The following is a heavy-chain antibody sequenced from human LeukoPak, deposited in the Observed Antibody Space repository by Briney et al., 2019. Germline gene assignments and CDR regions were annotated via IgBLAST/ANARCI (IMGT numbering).Heavy chain of an antibody. CDR3: AKDNDPVISVAGTSWENWFDS. CDR1: GYTFTNYN. V-gene: IGHV1-18*01. D-gene: IGHD6-19*01. Sequence: ASVKVSCKASGYTFTNYNITWVRQAPGQGPEWMGRISAYNGNTNYAQKFQDGVTMTTDTSTTTAYMELRSLRFDDTAFYYCAKDNDPVISVAGTSWENWFDSWGQGTLVTVSS. J-gene: IGHJ5*01. CDR2: ISAYNGNT.